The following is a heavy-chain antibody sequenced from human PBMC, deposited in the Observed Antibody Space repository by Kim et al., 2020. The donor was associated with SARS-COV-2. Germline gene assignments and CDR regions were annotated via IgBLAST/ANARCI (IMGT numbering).Heavy chain of an antibody. Sequence: SETLSLTCAVYGGSFSGYYWSWIRQPPGKGLEWIGEINHSGSTNYNPSLKSRVTISVDTSKNQFSLKLSSVTAADTAVYYCARGPYYDYGDYLDYWGQGTLVTVSS. J-gene: IGHJ4*02. CDR2: INHSGST. CDR3: ARGPYYDYGDYLDY. CDR1: GGSFSGYY. D-gene: IGHD4-17*01. V-gene: IGHV4-34*01.